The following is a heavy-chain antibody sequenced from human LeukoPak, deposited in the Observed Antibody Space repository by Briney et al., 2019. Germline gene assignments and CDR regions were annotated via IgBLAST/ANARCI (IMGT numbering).Heavy chain of an antibody. J-gene: IGHJ4*02. Sequence: GGSLRLSCAASGFTFSSYEMNWVRQAPGKGLEWVSYISSSGSTIYYADSVKGRFTISRDNAKNSLYLQMNSLRAEDTAVYYCLSSAPGIAAAGGRGDYFDYWGQGTLVTVSS. CDR3: LSSAPGIAAAGGRGDYFDY. V-gene: IGHV3-48*03. D-gene: IGHD6-13*01. CDR2: ISSSGSTI. CDR1: GFTFSSYE.